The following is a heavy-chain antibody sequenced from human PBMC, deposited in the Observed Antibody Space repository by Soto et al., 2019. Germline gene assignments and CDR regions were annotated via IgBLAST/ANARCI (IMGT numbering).Heavy chain of an antibody. Sequence: SETLSLTCTVSGGSISSGDYYWSWIRQPPGKGLEWIGYIYYSGSTYYNPSLKSRVTISVDTSKNQFSLKLSSVTAADTAVYYCARDTPQLRWPGAFDIWGQGTMVTVSS. J-gene: IGHJ3*02. CDR1: GGSISSGDYY. D-gene: IGHD4-17*01. CDR2: IYYSGST. CDR3: ARDTPQLRWPGAFDI. V-gene: IGHV4-30-4*01.